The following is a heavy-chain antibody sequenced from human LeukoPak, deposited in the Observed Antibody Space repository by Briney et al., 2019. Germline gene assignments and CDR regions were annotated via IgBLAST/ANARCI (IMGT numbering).Heavy chain of an antibody. Sequence: GGSLRLSCVVSGFTFSSYNMNWVRQAPGKGLEWVSSISTSNNYIYYADSVTGRFTISRDNAKNSLYLQMNSLRAEDTAVYYCAKQGAGIRDWGQGTLVTVSS. D-gene: IGHD6-19*01. CDR1: GFTFSSYN. CDR2: ISTSNNYI. J-gene: IGHJ4*02. CDR3: AKQGAGIRD. V-gene: IGHV3-21*01.